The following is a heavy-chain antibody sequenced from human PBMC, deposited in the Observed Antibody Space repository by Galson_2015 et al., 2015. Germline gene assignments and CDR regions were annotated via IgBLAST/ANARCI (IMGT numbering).Heavy chain of an antibody. J-gene: IGHJ5*02. CDR3: ARQEIWRSSSSIREGWFDP. D-gene: IGHD6-6*01. CDR1: GGTFSSYA. CDR2: IIPIFGTA. V-gene: IGHV1-69*13. Sequence: SVKVSCKASGGTFSSYAISWVRQAAGQGLEWMGGIIPIFGTANYAQKFQGRVTITADESTSTAYMELSSLRSEDTAVYYCARQEIWRSSSSIREGWFDPWGQGTLVTVSS.